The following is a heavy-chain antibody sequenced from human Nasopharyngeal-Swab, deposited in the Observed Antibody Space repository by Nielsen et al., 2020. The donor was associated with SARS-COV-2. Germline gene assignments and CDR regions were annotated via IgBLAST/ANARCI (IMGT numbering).Heavy chain of an antibody. CDR3: ARRGRCSGSSCDMDV. D-gene: IGHD2-2*01. CDR2: INPGSGGT. V-gene: IGHV1-46*02. J-gene: IGHJ6*02. Sequence: ASVKVSCKASGYAFNNYYIHWVRQATGQGLEWMGMINPGSGGTTYAQKFQGRVTMTRDTSTITVFMDLSSLRSEDTAVYYCARRGRCSGSSCDMDVWGQGTTVTVSS. CDR1: GYAFNNYY.